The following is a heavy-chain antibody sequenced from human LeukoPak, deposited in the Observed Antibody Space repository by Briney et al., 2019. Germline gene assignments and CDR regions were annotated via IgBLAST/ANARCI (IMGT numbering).Heavy chain of an antibody. CDR3: ARGVSGSYDY. V-gene: IGHV3-53*01. CDR1: GFTVSSND. Sequence: GGALRLSCAASGFTVSSNDMTWVRHAPGKGLEWVSVLSYGGDRTFYADSVKGRFTISRDTSKNTLYLQMNSLRAEDTAVYYCARGVSGSYDYWGQGTLVTVSS. J-gene: IGHJ4*02. CDR2: LSYGGDRT. D-gene: IGHD1-26*01.